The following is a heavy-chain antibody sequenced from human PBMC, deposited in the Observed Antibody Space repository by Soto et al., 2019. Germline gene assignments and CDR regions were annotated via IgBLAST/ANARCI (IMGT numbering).Heavy chain of an antibody. CDR2: ISYDGSSK. J-gene: IGHJ4*02. CDR1: GFIFSSYG. Sequence: QVQLVESGGGVVQPGRSLRLSCAASGFIFSSYGMHWVRQAPGKGLEWVAVISYDGSSKYYADSVKGRFTISRDNSVNTLHLQMNSLRAEDTAMYYCAKGGEDQLLSSYFDYWGQGTPVTVSS. CDR3: AKGGEDQLLSSYFDY. V-gene: IGHV3-30*18. D-gene: IGHD2-2*01.